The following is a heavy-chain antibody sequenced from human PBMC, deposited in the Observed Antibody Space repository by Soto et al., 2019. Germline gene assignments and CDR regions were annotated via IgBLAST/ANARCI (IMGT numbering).Heavy chain of an antibody. CDR3: AREATIAARLDS. CDR2: IYYSGST. J-gene: IGHJ4*02. CDR1: GGSISSGDYY. Sequence: QVQLQESGPGLVKPSQTLSLTCTVSGGSISSGDYYWSWLRQPPGKGLEWIGYIYYSGSTYYNPSLNSRVTISVDTSKNQFSLKLSSVTAADPAVYYCAREATIAARLDSWGQGTLVTVSS. V-gene: IGHV4-30-4*01. D-gene: IGHD6-6*01.